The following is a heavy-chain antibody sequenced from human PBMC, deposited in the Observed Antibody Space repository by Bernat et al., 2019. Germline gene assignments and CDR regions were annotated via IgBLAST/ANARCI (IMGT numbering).Heavy chain of an antibody. CDR2: IWYDGSNK. D-gene: IGHD3-3*01. J-gene: IGHJ4*02. CDR3: ARAGYDFWSGYYTHIAYFDY. Sequence: QVQLVESGGGVVQPGRSLRLSCAASGFTFSSYGMHWVRQAPGKGLEWVAVIWYDGSNKYYADSVKGRFIISRDNSKNTLYLQMNSLRAEDTAVYYCARAGYDFWSGYYTHIAYFDYWGQGTLVTVSS. CDR1: GFTFSSYG. V-gene: IGHV3-33*01.